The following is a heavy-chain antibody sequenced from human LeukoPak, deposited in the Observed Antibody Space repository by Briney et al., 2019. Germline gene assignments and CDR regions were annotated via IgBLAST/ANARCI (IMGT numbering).Heavy chain of an antibody. CDR2: IYHTGNT. CDR3: ARRPENNRAVKLAFYN. J-gene: IGHJ3*02. Sequence: SETLSLTCTVSGGPIRDNNDFWGWIRQPPGKGLEWIASIYHTGNTLFNPSLKSRVAISLDTSKNQFSLKLNSVTASDTAVYFFARRPENNRAVKLAFYNWGQG. V-gene: IGHV4-39*01. CDR1: GGPIRDNNDF. D-gene: IGHD1-14*01.